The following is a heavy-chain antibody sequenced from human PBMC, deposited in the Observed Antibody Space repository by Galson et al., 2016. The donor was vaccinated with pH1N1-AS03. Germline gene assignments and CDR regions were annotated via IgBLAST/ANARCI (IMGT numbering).Heavy chain of an antibody. Sequence: SVKVSCKASGGPFSAFVMSWVRQAPGQGLEWMGWISGYDGHTGYAQKFQGRVTMTTDTSTNTAYMELRSLTSDDTAMYYCARDESGYMYWGQGTLVTVSS. CDR2: ISGYDGHT. V-gene: IGHV1-18*04. J-gene: IGHJ4*02. D-gene: IGHD3-3*01. CDR3: ARDESGYMY. CDR1: GGPFSAFV.